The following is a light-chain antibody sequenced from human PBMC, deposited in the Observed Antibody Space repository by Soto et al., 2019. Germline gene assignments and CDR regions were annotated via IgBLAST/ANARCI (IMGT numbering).Light chain of an antibody. V-gene: IGKV3-15*01. CDR3: QQYNNWPPIT. CDR2: GAS. Sequence: EIVMTQSPATLSVSPGERATLSWMASQSVSSNLAWYQQKPGQAPWLLIYGASTRATGIPARFSGSGSGTEFTLTISSLQSEDFAVYYCQQYNNWPPITFGRGTRLEIK. J-gene: IGKJ5*01. CDR1: QSVSSN.